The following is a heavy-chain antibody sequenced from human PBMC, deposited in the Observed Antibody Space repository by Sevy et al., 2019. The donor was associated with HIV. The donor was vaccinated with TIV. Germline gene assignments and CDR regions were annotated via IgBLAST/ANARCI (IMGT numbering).Heavy chain of an antibody. CDR2: IAYDGSTK. CDR3: ARVKGAYSFGYYGMDV. J-gene: IGHJ6*02. D-gene: IGHD5-18*01. V-gene: IGHV3-30-3*01. CDR1: GFTFSRYA. Sequence: GGSLRLSCAASGFTFSRYAMHWVRQAPGKALEWLADIAYDGSTKYYTDSVKGRFTISRDNSKNTLYLQMNSLKVEDTAVYYCARVKGAYSFGYYGMDVWGQGTTVTVSS.